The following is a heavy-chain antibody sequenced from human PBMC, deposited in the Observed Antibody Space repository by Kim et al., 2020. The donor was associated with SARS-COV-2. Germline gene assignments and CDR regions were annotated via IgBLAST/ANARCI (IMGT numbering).Heavy chain of an antibody. J-gene: IGHJ4*02. Sequence: SETLSLTCAVSGGSISSSNWWCWVRQPPGKGLEWIGEIYHSGSTNYNPSLKSRVTISVDKSKNQFSLKLSSVTAADTAVYYCARTPRGMATTLNLDYWGQGTLGTVSS. D-gene: IGHD5-12*01. V-gene: IGHV4-4*02. CDR3: ARTPRGMATTLNLDY. CDR2: IYHSGST. CDR1: GGSISSSNW.